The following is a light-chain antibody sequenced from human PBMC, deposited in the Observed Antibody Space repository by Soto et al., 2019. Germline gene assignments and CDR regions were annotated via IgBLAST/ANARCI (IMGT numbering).Light chain of an antibody. CDR3: QQYDISPLT. CDR2: GAS. V-gene: IGKV3-20*01. CDR1: QSVSNSH. Sequence: EIVSTQSPGTLSLSPGERATLSCRASQSVSNSHLAWYQQKPGQAPRLLFYGASSRATGIPDRFSGSGSGTDFTLTISRLEPEDFAIYFCQQYDISPLTFGGGTKVEIK. J-gene: IGKJ4*01.